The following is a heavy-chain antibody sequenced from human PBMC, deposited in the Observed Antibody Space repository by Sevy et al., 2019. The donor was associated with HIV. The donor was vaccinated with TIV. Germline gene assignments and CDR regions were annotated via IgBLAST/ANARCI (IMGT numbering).Heavy chain of an antibody. D-gene: IGHD6-13*01. V-gene: IGHV3-15*01. Sequence: GGSLRLSCAASGFTFSNAWMCWVRQAPGKGLEWVGRIKGKIYDGTIDYAAPVKGRFSISRDDSKNTLYLQMNSLKTEDTAVYYCTTASWSQEDYYNYWGQGTLVTVSS. CDR3: TTASWSQEDYYNY. CDR2: IKGKIYDGTI. J-gene: IGHJ4*02. CDR1: GFTFSNAW.